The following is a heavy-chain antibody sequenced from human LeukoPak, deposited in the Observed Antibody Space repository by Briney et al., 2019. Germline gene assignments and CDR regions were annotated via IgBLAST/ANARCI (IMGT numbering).Heavy chain of an antibody. CDR3: ARAGGSGWLKSYYFDY. V-gene: IGHV4-59*11. D-gene: IGHD6-19*01. Sequence: PSETLSLTCAVYGGSFSRHYWSWIRQPPGKGLEWIGYVYYSGSTNYNPSLKSRVTISVDASKNQFSLKLSSVTAADTAVYYCARAGGSGWLKSYYFDYWGQGTLVTVSS. CDR2: VYYSGST. J-gene: IGHJ4*02. CDR1: GGSFSRHY.